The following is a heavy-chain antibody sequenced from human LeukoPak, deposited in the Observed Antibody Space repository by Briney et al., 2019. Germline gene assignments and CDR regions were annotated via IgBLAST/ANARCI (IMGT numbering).Heavy chain of an antibody. Sequence: PGGSLRLSCAASGFAFSDFYMFWIRQAPGKGLEWISYISNSGSTLYYADSVKGRFTISRGNDKNLLYLQMNSLRADDTAVCYCARDALGSYDYWGQGTLVTVSS. CDR1: GFAFSDFY. CDR3: ARDALGSYDY. V-gene: IGHV3-11*01. CDR2: ISNSGSTL. D-gene: IGHD3-10*01. J-gene: IGHJ4*02.